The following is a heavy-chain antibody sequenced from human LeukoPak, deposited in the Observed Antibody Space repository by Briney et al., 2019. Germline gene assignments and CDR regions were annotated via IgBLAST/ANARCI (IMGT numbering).Heavy chain of an antibody. CDR2: ISYDGSNK. CDR3: ARVPTHYYYGMDV. D-gene: IGHD4-11*01. V-gene: IGHV3-30-3*01. Sequence: PGGSLRLSCAASGFTFSSYAMHWVRQAPGKGLEWVAVISYDGSNKYYADSVKGRFTISRDNSKNTLYLQMNSLRAEDTAVYYCARVPTHYYYGMDVWGQGTTVTASS. J-gene: IGHJ6*02. CDR1: GFTFSSYA.